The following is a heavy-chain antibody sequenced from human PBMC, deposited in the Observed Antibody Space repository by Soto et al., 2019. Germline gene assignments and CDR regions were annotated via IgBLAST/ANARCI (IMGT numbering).Heavy chain of an antibody. CDR1: GFSLSTSGVG. Sequence: QITLKESSPTLVKPTQTLTLTCTFSGFSLSTSGVGVGWIRQPPGKALEWLALIYWDDDKRYSPSLKSRLTITKDTSKNQVVLTMTNMDPVDTATYYCAHLKKGIAAAVGSWFDPWGQGTLVTVSS. CDR2: IYWDDDK. J-gene: IGHJ5*02. V-gene: IGHV2-5*02. D-gene: IGHD6-13*01. CDR3: AHLKKGIAAAVGSWFDP.